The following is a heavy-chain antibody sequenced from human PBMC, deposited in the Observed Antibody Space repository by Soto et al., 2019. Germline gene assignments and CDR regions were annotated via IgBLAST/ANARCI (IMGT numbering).Heavy chain of an antibody. CDR1: GFTFSSYG. J-gene: IGHJ6*03. Sequence: GGSLRLSCAASGFTFSSYGMHWVRQAPGKGLEWVAVISYDGSNKYYADSVKGRFTISRDNSKNTLYLQMNSLRAEDTAVYYCAKDPGAALRYYYYYMAVWGKGTTVTVSS. CDR3: AKDPGAALRYYYYYMAV. CDR2: ISYDGSNK. V-gene: IGHV3-30*18. D-gene: IGHD6-6*01.